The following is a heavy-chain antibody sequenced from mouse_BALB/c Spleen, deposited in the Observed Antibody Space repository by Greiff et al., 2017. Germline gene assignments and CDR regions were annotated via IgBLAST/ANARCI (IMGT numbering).Heavy chain of an antibody. CDR2: IRLKSNNYAT. D-gene: IGHD2-14*01. V-gene: IGHV6-6*02. CDR3: TRQDYRSPFAY. Sequence: EVQLQESGGGLVQPGGSMKLSCVASGFTFSNYWMNWVRQSPEKGLEWVAEIRLKSNNYATHYAESVKGRFTISRDDSKSSVYLQMNNLRAEDTGIYYCTRQDYRSPFAYWGQGTLVTVSA. J-gene: IGHJ3*01. CDR1: GFTFSNYW.